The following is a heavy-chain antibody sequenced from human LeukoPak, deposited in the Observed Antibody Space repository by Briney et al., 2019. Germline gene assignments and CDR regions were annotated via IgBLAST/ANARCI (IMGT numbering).Heavy chain of an antibody. CDR3: AKDVGKWESLHFFDY. Sequence: GGSLRLSCLTSGFTLSTNAMSWVRQAPGKGLEWISGISGSGASTYYADSVKGRFTLSRDDSRNTLYLQINSLRGDDTAVYYCAKDVGKWESLHFFDYWGQGTLVTVSS. CDR2: ISGSGAST. D-gene: IGHD1-26*01. J-gene: IGHJ4*02. V-gene: IGHV3-23*01. CDR1: GFTLSTNA.